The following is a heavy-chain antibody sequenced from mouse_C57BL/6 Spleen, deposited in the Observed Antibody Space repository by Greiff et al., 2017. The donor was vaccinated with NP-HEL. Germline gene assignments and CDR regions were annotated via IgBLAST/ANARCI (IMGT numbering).Heavy chain of an antibody. CDR2: IYPGSGST. V-gene: IGHV1-55*01. D-gene: IGHD2-1*01. CDR3: ARWEIYYGNYGY. J-gene: IGHJ2*01. Sequence: VQLQQPGAELVKPGASVKMSCKASGYTFTSYWITWVKQRPGQGLEWIGDIYPGSGSTNYNEKFKSKATLTVDTSSSTAYMQLSSLTSEDSAVYYCARWEIYYGNYGYWGQGTTLTVSS. CDR1: GYTFTSYW.